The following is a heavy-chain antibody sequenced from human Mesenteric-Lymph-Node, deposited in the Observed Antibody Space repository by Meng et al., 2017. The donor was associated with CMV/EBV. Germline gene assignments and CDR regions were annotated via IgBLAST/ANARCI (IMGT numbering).Heavy chain of an antibody. CDR2: INPNSGDT. J-gene: IGHJ4*02. Sequence: ASVKVSCKASGYTFTGNHVHWVRQAPGQGLEWMGWINPNSGDTEYAQKFQGRVTMTRDTSISTAYMEVSRLRSDDTAVYYCATGYVVVIATVLDYWGQGT. CDR1: GYTFTGNH. CDR3: ATGYVVVIATVLDY. D-gene: IGHD2-21*01. V-gene: IGHV1-2*02.